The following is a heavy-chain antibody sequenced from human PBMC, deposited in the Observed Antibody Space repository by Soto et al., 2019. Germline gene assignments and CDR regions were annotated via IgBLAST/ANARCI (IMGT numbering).Heavy chain of an antibody. CDR3: ARGGNPNYY. CDR2: IYSGGST. J-gene: IGHJ4*02. Sequence: EVQLEESGGGLVQPGGSLRLSCVVSGFSVSRNYMSWVRQAPGKGLEWVSVIYSGGSTYYADSVKGRFTISRHNSKNTVYLQMNSLRAEDTAVYYCARGGNPNYYWGQGTLVTVSS. CDR1: GFSVSRNY. D-gene: IGHD4-4*01. V-gene: IGHV3-53*04.